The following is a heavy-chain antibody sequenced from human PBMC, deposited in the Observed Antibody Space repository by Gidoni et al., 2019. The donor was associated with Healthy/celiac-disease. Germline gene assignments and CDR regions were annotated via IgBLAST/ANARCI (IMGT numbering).Heavy chain of an antibody. CDR3: ARVVQWEITFGGVIVPRDDAFYI. Sequence: QVQLVQSGAEVKKPRSAWKCSCKASGGTLSSNAISWARQATGQGLEWMGGIIPSFVTANYAQKFQGRVTITADQSTSTAYMELSSLRSEDTAVYYCARVVQWEITFGGVIVPRDDAFYIWGQGTMVTVSS. CDR2: IIPSFVTA. J-gene: IGHJ3*02. CDR1: GGTLSSNA. V-gene: IGHV1-69*01. D-gene: IGHD3-16*02.